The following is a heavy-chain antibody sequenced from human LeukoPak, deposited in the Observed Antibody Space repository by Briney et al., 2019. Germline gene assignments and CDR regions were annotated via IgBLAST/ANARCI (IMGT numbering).Heavy chain of an antibody. J-gene: IGHJ4*02. CDR3: ASSLSWPGFFDY. D-gene: IGHD6-13*01. CDR2: IYSDGST. V-gene: IGHV3-53*01. Sequence: GGSLRLSCAASGFSGNYMSWVRQTPGKGLEWVSVIYSDGSTYYADSVKGRFSISRDNSKNTLFLQMNSLRVEGTAVYYCASSLSWPGFFDYWGQGTLVSVSS. CDR1: GFSGNY.